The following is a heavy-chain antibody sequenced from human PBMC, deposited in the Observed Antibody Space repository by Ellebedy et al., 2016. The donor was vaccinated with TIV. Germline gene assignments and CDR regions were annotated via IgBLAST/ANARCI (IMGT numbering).Heavy chain of an antibody. D-gene: IGHD6-6*01. CDR3: AREDLLPSSSSHHYGIDV. CDR2: IEPSGGTT. J-gene: IGHJ6*02. Sequence: AASVKVSCKASGYTFTNYYMHWVRQAPGQGLEWMGIIEPSGGTTNYAQKFQGRVTVTRDTSTSTVYMDLRSLRSEDTAVYYCAREDLLPSSSSHHYGIDVWGQGTTVTVSS. V-gene: IGHV1-46*01. CDR1: GYTFTNYY.